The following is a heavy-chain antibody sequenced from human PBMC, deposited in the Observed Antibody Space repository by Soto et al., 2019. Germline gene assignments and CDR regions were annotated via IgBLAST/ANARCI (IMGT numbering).Heavy chain of an antibody. CDR3: AKDSDWTTVTTRAYFDY. CDR1: GFTFSSYG. Sequence: GGSLRLSCAASGFTFSSYGMHWVRQAPGKGLEWVAVISYDGSNKYYADSVKGRFTISRDNSKNTLYLQMNSLRAEDTAVYYCAKDSDWTTVTTRAYFDYWGQGTLVTVSS. CDR2: ISYDGSNK. D-gene: IGHD4-17*01. V-gene: IGHV3-30*18. J-gene: IGHJ4*02.